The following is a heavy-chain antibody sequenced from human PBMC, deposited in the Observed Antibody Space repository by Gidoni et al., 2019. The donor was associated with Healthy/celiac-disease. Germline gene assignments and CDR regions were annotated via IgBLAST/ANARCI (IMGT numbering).Heavy chain of an antibody. CDR2: ISADNGNT. CDR1: GYTFTSYG. Sequence: QVQLVQSGAEVKKPGASVKVSCKASGYTFTSYGISWVRQAPGQGLEWMGWISADNGNTNYAQKLQDRVTMTTDTSTSTAYMELRSLRSDDAAVYYCARDGEYQLLVFTYYYYGMDVWGQGTTVTVSS. V-gene: IGHV1-18*01. CDR3: ARDGEYQLLVFTYYYYGMDV. D-gene: IGHD2-2*01. J-gene: IGHJ6*02.